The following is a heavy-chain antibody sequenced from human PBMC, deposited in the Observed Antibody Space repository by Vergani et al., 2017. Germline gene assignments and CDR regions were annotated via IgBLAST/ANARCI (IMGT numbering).Heavy chain of an antibody. CDR1: GGSISSGDYY. CDR3: ARAYYYDSSGLPLTWFDP. D-gene: IGHD3-22*01. CDR2: IYYSGST. J-gene: IGHJ5*02. Sequence: QVQLQESGPGLVKPSQTLSLTCTVSGGSISSGDYYWSWIRQPPGKGPEWIGYIYYSGSTYYNPSLKSRVTISVDTSKNQFSLQLSSVTAADTAVYYCARAYYYDSSGLPLTWFDPWGQGTLVTVSS. V-gene: IGHV4-30-4*08.